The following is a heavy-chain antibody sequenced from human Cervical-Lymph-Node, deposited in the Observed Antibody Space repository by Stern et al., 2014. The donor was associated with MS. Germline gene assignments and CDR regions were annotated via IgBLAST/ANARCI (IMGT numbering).Heavy chain of an antibody. Sequence: EVQLVESGGGLVQPGRSLRLSCAASGFTFDDFAMHWVRQAPGKGLEWVSGISWNSGSIGYADSVKGRFTISRDNAKNSLYLEMNSLRTEDTALYYRAKDAGVRKYYYYYGMDVWGQGTTVTVSS. V-gene: IGHV3-9*01. CDR1: GFTFDDFA. D-gene: IGHD1-1*01. J-gene: IGHJ6*02. CDR2: ISWNSGSI. CDR3: AKDAGVRKYYYYYGMDV.